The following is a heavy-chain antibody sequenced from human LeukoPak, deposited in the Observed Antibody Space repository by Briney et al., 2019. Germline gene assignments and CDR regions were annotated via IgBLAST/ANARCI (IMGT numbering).Heavy chain of an antibody. V-gene: IGHV3-74*01. D-gene: IGHD3-9*01. J-gene: IGHJ4*02. CDR1: GSTFSTYW. CDR3: ARGSSTAYYGFFDY. Sequence: GGSLRLSCAASGSTFSTYWMHWVRQAPGKGLVWVSRINSDESSTTYADSVKGRFTISRDNAKNTLYLQMNSLRAEDTAVYYCARGSSTAYYGFFDYWGQGTLVTVSS. CDR2: INSDESST.